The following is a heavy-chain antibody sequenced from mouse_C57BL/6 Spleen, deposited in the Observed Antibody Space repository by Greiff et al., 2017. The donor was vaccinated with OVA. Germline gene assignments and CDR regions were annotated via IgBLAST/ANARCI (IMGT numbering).Heavy chain of an antibody. Sequence: EVQLQQSGPELVKPGASVKIPCKASGYTFTDYNMDWVKQSHGKSLEWIGDINPNNGGTIYNQKFKGKATLTVDKSSSTAYLELRSLTSEDTAVYYCARSLITTVVAPYWYFDVWSTGTTVTVSS. J-gene: IGHJ1*03. V-gene: IGHV1-18*01. CDR3: ARSLITTVVAPYWYFDV. D-gene: IGHD1-1*01. CDR2: INPNNGGT. CDR1: GYTFTDYN.